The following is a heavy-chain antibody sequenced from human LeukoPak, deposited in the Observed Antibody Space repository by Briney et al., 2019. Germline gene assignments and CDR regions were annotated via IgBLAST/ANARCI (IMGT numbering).Heavy chain of an antibody. CDR3: ARAEGYCSGGSCYGDAFDI. D-gene: IGHD2-15*01. CDR2: ISYDGSNK. V-gene: IGHV3-30*04. J-gene: IGHJ3*02. Sequence: GGSLRLSCAASGFTFSSYAMHWVRQAPGKGLEWVAVISYDGSNKYYADSVKGRFTISRDNSKNTLYLQMNSLRAEDTAVYYCARAEGYCSGGSCYGDAFDIWGQGTMVTVSS. CDR1: GFTFSSYA.